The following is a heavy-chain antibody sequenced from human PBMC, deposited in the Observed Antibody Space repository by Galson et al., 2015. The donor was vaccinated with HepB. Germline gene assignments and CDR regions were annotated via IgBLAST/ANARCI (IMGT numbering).Heavy chain of an antibody. J-gene: IGHJ3*02. Sequence: SLRLSCAASGFTFSDYYMSWIRQAPGKGLEWVSYISSSSSYTNYADSVKGRFTISRDNAKNSLYLQMNSLRAEDTALYHCARSRAVAGDDAFDIWGQGTMVTVSS. CDR2: ISSSSSYT. D-gene: IGHD6-19*01. CDR3: ARSRAVAGDDAFDI. V-gene: IGHV3-11*03. CDR1: GFTFSDYY.